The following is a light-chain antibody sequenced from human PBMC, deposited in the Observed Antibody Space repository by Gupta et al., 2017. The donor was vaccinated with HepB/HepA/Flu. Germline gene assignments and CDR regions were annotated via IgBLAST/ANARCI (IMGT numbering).Light chain of an antibody. Sequence: VLAPSPLSLHVWPGDLPLISCRSSQRLLHSNGYNYLDWSQQKPGQSPQLLIYLGSYRASGVPDRFSGSGSGTDFTLKISRVEAEDVGVYYCMQAVQPSWTFGQGTKVEIK. CDR3: MQAVQPSWT. J-gene: IGKJ1*01. CDR1: QRLLHSNGYNY. V-gene: IGKV2-28*01. CDR2: LGS.